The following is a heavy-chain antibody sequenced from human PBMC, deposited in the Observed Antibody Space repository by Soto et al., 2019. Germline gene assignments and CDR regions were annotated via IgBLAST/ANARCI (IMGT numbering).Heavy chain of an antibody. D-gene: IGHD5-18*01. J-gene: IGHJ4*02. Sequence: KPSETLSLTCAVSGYSISSGYYWGWIRQPPGKGLEWIGSIYHSGSTYYNPSLKSRVTISVDTSKNQFSLKLSSVTAADTAVYYCARVHGTQLWSKPMYYFDYWGQGTLVTVSS. CDR3: ARVHGTQLWSKPMYYFDY. CDR1: GYSISSGYY. CDR2: IYHSGST. V-gene: IGHV4-38-2*01.